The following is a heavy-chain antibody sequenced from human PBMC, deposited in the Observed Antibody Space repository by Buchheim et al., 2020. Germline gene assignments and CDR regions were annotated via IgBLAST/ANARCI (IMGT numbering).Heavy chain of an antibody. Sequence: EVQLLESGGGLVQPGGSLRLSCAASGFTFSSYSMNWVRQAPGKGLEWVSSISSSSSYIYYADSMKGRFTISRDNAKNSLYLQMNSLRAEDTAVYYCASFVDLEGWGQGTL. V-gene: IGHV3-21*01. CDR1: GFTFSSYS. D-gene: IGHD3-9*01. CDR3: ASFVDLEG. CDR2: ISSSSSYI. J-gene: IGHJ4*02.